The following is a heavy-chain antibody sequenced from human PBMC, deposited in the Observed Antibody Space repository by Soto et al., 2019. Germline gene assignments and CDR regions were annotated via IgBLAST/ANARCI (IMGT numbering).Heavy chain of an antibody. D-gene: IGHD1-20*01. CDR3: ARGITGTSGGYYYYGMDV. V-gene: IGHV3-30-3*01. CDR2: ISYDGSNK. J-gene: IGHJ6*02. CDR1: GFTFSSYA. Sequence: PGGSLRLSCAASGFTFSSYAMHWVRQAPGKGLEWVAVISYDGSNKYYADSVKGRFTISRDNSKNTLYLQMNSLRAEDTAVYYCARGITGTSGGYYYYGMDVWGQGTTVTVSS.